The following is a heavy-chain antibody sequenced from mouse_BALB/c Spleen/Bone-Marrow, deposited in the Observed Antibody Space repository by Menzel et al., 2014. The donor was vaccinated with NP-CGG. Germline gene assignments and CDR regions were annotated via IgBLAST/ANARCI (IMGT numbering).Heavy chain of an antibody. V-gene: IGHV1S29*02. CDR2: IYPYNGGT. CDR3: ARGWLLSWFAY. Sequence: EVKVVESGPERVKPGASVKISCKASGYTFSDYNMHWVKQSHGKSLEWIGNIYPYNGGTGYNQKFKRKATLTVDNSSSTVYMELRSLTSEDSAVYHCARGWLLSWFAYWGQGTLVTVSA. CDR1: GYTFSDYN. J-gene: IGHJ3*01. D-gene: IGHD2-3*01.